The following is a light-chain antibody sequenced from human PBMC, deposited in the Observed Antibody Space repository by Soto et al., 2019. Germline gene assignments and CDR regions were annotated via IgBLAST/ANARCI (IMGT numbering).Light chain of an antibody. CDR2: GAS. Sequence: IVIKHSPDPLSVSPGERATLSCRASQSVSIDLAWYQQTPGQAPRLLIYGASTRATGVPPTFSGSASGTEFTLTISSLQSEDFTVYYCQQYNMWPLTFGQGTKVDIK. CDR1: QSVSID. J-gene: IGKJ1*01. V-gene: IGKV3-15*01. CDR3: QQYNMWPLT.